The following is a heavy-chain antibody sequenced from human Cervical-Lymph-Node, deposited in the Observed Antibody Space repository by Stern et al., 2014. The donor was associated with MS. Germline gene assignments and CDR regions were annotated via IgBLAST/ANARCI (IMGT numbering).Heavy chain of an antibody. CDR3: ARIKGEVMIRSLGYFDL. Sequence: QLQLQESGPGLVKPSETLSLTCTVSGGSISDYYWNWIRQPPGKGLEWIGHVYYSGTTNYNPSLQSRVTISVNTSKNQFSRKVPSVTAADTAIYYCARIKGEVMIRSLGYFDLWGRGTLVSVSS. J-gene: IGHJ2*01. CDR2: VYYSGTT. D-gene: IGHD3-16*01. CDR1: GGSISDYY. V-gene: IGHV4-59*08.